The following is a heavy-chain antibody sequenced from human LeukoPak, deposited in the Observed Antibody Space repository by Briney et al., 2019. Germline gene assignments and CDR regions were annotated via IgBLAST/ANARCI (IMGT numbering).Heavy chain of an antibody. CDR2: INPNSGGT. J-gene: IGHJ3*02. CDR3: ARDGMVQGVYDAFDI. CDR1: GYTFTGYY. Sequence: ASVKVSCKASGYTFTGYYMHWERQAPGQGLEWMGWINPNSGGTNYAQKFQGRVTMTRDTSISTAYMELSRLRSDDTAVYYCARDGMVQGVYDAFDIWGQGTMVTVSS. D-gene: IGHD3-10*01. V-gene: IGHV1-2*02.